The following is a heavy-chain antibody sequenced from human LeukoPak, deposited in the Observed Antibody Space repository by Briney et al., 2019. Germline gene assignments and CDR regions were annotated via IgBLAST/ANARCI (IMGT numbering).Heavy chain of an antibody. V-gene: IGHV3-49*04. D-gene: IGHD4-17*01. J-gene: IGHJ3*01. CDR3: TRDLHGDDAFDV. CDR2: IRTNTYGGTP. CDR1: GFNLGDYA. Sequence: SGGSLRLSCRTSGFNLGDYAMSWVRQAPGQGRECVGFIRTNTYGGTPDYAASVKGRFTISVDDSKSIAYLRMNSLETEDTAVYYCTRDLHGDDAFDVWGQGTMVTVSS.